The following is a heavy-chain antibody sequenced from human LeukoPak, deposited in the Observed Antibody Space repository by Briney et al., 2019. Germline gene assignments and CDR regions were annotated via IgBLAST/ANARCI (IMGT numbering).Heavy chain of an antibody. Sequence: PGRSLRLSCAASGFTFSSYAMHWVRQAPGKGLEGVAVISYDGSNKYYADSVKGRFTISRDNSKNPLYLQMNSLRAEDTAVYYCARSLTVLGKPFDYWGQGTLVTVSS. CDR2: ISYDGSNK. CDR3: ARSLTVLGKPFDY. V-gene: IGHV3-30-3*01. J-gene: IGHJ4*02. D-gene: IGHD1-26*01. CDR1: GFTFSSYA.